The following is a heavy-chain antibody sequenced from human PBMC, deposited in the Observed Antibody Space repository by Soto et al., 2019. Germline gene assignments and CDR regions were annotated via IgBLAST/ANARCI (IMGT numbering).Heavy chain of an antibody. CDR2: IIPILGIA. V-gene: IGHV1-69*02. J-gene: IGHJ4*02. Sequence: SVKVSCKASGGTFSSYTISWVRQAPGQGLEWMGRIIPILGIANYAQKFQGRVTITADKSTSTAYMELSSLRSEDTAVYYCATQLDYCGGDCFIDYWGQGTLVTVSS. CDR3: ATQLDYCGGDCFIDY. D-gene: IGHD2-21*02. CDR1: GGTFSSYT.